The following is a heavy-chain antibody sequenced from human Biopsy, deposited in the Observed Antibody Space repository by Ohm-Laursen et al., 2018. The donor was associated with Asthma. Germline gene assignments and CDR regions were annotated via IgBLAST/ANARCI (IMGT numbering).Heavy chain of an antibody. CDR3: ARCQVGYSSGWSLLLKKIYYSGMDV. Sequence: SVTVSCKAPGGTFSNFAISWVRQAPGQGLEWLGGIMTVFGTTNYAQKFQGRVTITADESTSTAYMEVTNLRSEDTAIYYCARCQVGYSSGWSLLLKKIYYSGMDVWGQGTAVTVSS. CDR1: GGTFSNFA. V-gene: IGHV1-69*13. CDR2: IMTVFGTT. J-gene: IGHJ6*02. D-gene: IGHD6-19*01.